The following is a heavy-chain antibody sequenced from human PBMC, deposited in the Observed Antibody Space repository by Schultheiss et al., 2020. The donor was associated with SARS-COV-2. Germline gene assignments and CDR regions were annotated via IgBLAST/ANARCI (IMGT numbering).Heavy chain of an antibody. CDR3: ARDQGIYDFWSGYHNWFDP. J-gene: IGHJ5*02. V-gene: IGHV3-74*01. CDR1: GFTFSSYA. Sequence: GGSLRLSCAASGFTFSSYAMSWVRQAPGKGLEWVSRINSDGSSTSYADSVKGRFTISRDNAKNTLYLQMNSLRAEDTAVYYCARDQGIYDFWSGYHNWFDPWGQGTLVTVSS. CDR2: INSDGSST. D-gene: IGHD3-3*01.